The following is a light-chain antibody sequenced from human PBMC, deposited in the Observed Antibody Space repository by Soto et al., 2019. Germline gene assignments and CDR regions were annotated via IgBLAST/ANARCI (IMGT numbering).Light chain of an antibody. CDR2: DVR. Sequence: QSARTRPAPLPGPPGKPITTPSLGPTSTVGGYNYVSWYQQHPGKAPKLIISDVRYRPSGVSHRFSGSKSGNTASLTISGLQAEDEADYYCSSYSGITTFAVFGGGTQLTVL. CDR1: TSTVGGYNY. V-gene: IGLV2-14*03. CDR3: SSYSGITTFAV. J-gene: IGLJ7*01.